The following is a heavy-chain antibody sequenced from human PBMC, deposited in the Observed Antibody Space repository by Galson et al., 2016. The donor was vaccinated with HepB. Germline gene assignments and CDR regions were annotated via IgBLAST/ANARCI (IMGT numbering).Heavy chain of an antibody. V-gene: IGHV3-23*01. CDR1: GFTFGDHD. Sequence: SLRLSCATCGFTFGDHDMSWIRQAPGQGLEWVSSFSGLIGATYYADSVRGRFTISRDISKYTLFLQMNSLRVEDTALYYCAKADRRSYPRYFDSWGQGTMVTVSS. CDR2: FSGLIGAT. CDR3: AKADRRSYPRYFDS. J-gene: IGHJ4*02.